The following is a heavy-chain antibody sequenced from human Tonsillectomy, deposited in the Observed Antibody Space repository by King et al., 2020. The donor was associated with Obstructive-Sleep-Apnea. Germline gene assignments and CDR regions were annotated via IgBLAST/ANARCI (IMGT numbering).Heavy chain of an antibody. V-gene: IGHV4-30-4*01. CDR1: GGSISSGDYY. CDR2: IYYSGST. D-gene: IGHD3-10*01. J-gene: IGHJ4*02. CDR3: AREKDGSASLGWGGIDY. Sequence: HVQLQESGPGLVKPSQTLSLTCTVSGGSISSGDYYWRWIRQPPGKGLEWIGYIYYSGSTYYNPSLKSRVTISVDTSKNQFSLKLSSVTAADTAVYYCAREKDGSASLGWGGIDYWGQGTLVTVSS.